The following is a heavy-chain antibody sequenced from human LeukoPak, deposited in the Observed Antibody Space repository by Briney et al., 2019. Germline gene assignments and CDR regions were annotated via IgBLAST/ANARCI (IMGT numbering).Heavy chain of an antibody. CDR2: INHNGNVN. CDR3: ARGGGLDV. V-gene: IGHV3-7*03. J-gene: IGHJ6*02. D-gene: IGHD3-16*01. Sequence: GGSLRLSCAASGFTFSSYWMNWARQAPGKGLEWVASINHNGNVNYYVDSVKGRFTISRDNAKNSLYLQMSNLRAEDTAVYFCARGGGLDVWGQGAPVTVSS. CDR1: GFTFSSYW.